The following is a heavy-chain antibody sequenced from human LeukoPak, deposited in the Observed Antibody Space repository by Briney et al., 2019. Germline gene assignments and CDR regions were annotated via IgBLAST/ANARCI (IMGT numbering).Heavy chain of an antibody. CDR2: ISSSRSTM. D-gene: IGHD3-10*01. J-gene: IGHJ4*02. Sequence: KSGGSLRLSCAASGFTFSDYYMSWIRQAPGKGLEWVSYISSSRSTMYYADSVKGRFTISRDNAKNSLYLQMNSLRAEDTAVYYCARDSGYMVRGVIITSHFDYWGQGTLVTVSS. CDR1: GFTFSDYY. V-gene: IGHV3-11*01. CDR3: ARDSGYMVRGVIITSHFDY.